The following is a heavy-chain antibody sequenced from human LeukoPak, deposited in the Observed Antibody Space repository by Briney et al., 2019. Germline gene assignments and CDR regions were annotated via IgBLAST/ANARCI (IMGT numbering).Heavy chain of an antibody. CDR3: ARGRRASIAAAGTRWFDP. CDR1: GGSFSGYY. D-gene: IGHD6-13*01. J-gene: IGHJ5*02. Sequence: SETLSLTCAVYGGSFSGYYWSWIRQPPGKGLEWIGEINHSGSTNYNPSLKGRVTISVDTSKNQFSLKLSSVTAADTAVYYCARGRRASIAAAGTRWFDPWGQGTLVTVSS. V-gene: IGHV4-34*01. CDR2: INHSGST.